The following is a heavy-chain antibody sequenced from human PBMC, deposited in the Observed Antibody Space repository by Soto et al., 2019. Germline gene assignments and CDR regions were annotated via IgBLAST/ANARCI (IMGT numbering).Heavy chain of an antibody. CDR3: AKVIRADSTSSNFYYYSGMDV. V-gene: IGHV3-30*18. Sequence: PGGSLRLSCVASGFSFSTYGMHWVRQAPGKGLEWMAVISNDGSNKYYADSVKGRFTISRDNSKDTLFLQMNSLRGEDTAIYYCAKVIRADSTSSNFYYYSGMDVWGQGTTVTAP. CDR2: ISNDGSNK. J-gene: IGHJ6*02. CDR1: GFSFSTYG. D-gene: IGHD6-6*01.